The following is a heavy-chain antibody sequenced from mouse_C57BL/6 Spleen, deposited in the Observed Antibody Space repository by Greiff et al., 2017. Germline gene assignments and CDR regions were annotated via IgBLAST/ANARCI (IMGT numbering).Heavy chain of an antibody. Sequence: EVQLQESGEGLVKPGGSLKLSCAASGFTFSSYAMSWVRQTPEKRLEWVAYISSGGDYIYYADTVKGRFTISRDNARNTLYLQMSSLKSEDTAMYYCTRAFITTVPAYFDYWGQGTTLTVSS. CDR1: GFTFSSYA. CDR2: ISSGGDYI. CDR3: TRAFITTVPAYFDY. D-gene: IGHD1-1*01. J-gene: IGHJ2*01. V-gene: IGHV5-9-1*02.